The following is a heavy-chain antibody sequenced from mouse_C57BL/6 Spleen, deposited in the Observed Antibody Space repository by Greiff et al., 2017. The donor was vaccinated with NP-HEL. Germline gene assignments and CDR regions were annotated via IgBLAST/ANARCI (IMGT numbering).Heavy chain of an antibody. J-gene: IGHJ3*01. Sequence: QVHVKQSGAELVRPGASVKLSCKASGYTFTDYYINWVKQRPGQGLEWIARIYPGSGNTYYNEKFKGKATLTAEKSSSTAYMQLSSLTSEDSAVYFCAFYDYAGFAYWGQGTLVTVSA. CDR1: GYTFTDYY. CDR3: AFYDYAGFAY. V-gene: IGHV1-76*01. D-gene: IGHD2-4*01. CDR2: IYPGSGNT.